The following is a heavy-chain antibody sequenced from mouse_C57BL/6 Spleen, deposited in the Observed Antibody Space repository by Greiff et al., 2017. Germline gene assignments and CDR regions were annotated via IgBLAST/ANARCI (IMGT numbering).Heavy chain of an antibody. J-gene: IGHJ2*01. CDR1: GYTFTSYG. Sequence: VKLMESGAELARPGASVKLSCKASGYTFTSYGISWVKQRTGQGLEWIGEIYPRSGNTYYNEKFKGKATLTADKSSSTAYMELRSLTSEDSAVYFCARRNYDYDEEGDYWGQGTTLTVSS. CDR2: IYPRSGNT. V-gene: IGHV1-81*01. CDR3: ARRNYDYDEEGDY. D-gene: IGHD2-4*01.